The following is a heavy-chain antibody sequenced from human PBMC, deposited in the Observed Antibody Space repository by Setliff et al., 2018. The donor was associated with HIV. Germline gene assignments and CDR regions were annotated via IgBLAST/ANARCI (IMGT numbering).Heavy chain of an antibody. V-gene: IGHV1-69*13. J-gene: IGHJ4*02. CDR1: GDTFSTFA. CDR2: IIPKSNTP. Sequence: SVKVSCKASGDTFSTFAIIWVRRAPGQGLEWMGGIIPKSNTPDYAQIFKGRLTITADESTSTAHMELVGLTSEDTAVYYCARGSPIVWFGEFLYPEIDYWGQGSLVTVSS. CDR3: ARGSPIVWFGEFLYPEIDY. D-gene: IGHD3-10*01.